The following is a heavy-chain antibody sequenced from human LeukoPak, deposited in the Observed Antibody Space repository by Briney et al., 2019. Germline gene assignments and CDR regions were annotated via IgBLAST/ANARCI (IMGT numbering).Heavy chain of an antibody. Sequence: ASVKVSCKASGYTFTSYGISWVRQAPGQGLEWMGWINPNSGGTNYAQKFQGWVTMTRDTSISTAYMELSRLRSDDTAVYYCAREGYSGYDLEGSYDYWGQGTLVTVSS. CDR2: INPNSGGT. V-gene: IGHV1-2*04. CDR3: AREGYSGYDLEGSYDY. CDR1: GYTFTSYG. J-gene: IGHJ4*02. D-gene: IGHD5-12*01.